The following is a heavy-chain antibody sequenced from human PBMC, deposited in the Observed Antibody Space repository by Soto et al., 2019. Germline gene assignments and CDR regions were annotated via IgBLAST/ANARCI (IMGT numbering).Heavy chain of an antibody. CDR3: ARDSSDRSGYYQLFDY. J-gene: IGHJ4*02. CDR2: ISSSSSSI. CDR1: KFTFNSYT. Sequence: EVQLVESGGGLVKPGGSLRLSCAASKFTFNSYTMNWVRQAPGKGLEWVSSISSSSSSIYYADSVKGRFTISRDYAKNSLYLQMHSLRAEDTAVYYCARDSSDRSGYYQLFDYWGQGTLVTVSS. D-gene: IGHD3-22*01. V-gene: IGHV3-21*01.